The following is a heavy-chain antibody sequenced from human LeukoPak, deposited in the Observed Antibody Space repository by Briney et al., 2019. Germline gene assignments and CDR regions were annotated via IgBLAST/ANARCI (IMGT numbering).Heavy chain of an antibody. D-gene: IGHD2-2*01. CDR1: GYTXTGYY. V-gene: IGHV1-2*02. CDR2: INPNSGGT. Sequence: GASVKVSCKASGYTXTGYYMHGVRQAPGQGLEWMGWINPNSGGTNYAQKFQGRVTMTRDTSINTAYMELNRLRSDDTAVYYCASARIVVVPAAMGYWGQGTLVTVSS. J-gene: IGHJ4*02. CDR3: ASARIVVVPAAMGY.